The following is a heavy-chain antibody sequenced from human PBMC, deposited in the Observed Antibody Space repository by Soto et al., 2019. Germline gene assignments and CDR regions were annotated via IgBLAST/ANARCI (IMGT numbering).Heavy chain of an antibody. Sequence: GGSLRLSCAASGFTFSSYAMSWVRQAPGKGLEWVSALSGSGGSTYYADSVKGRFTISRDNSKNTLYLQMNSLRADDTAVYYCAGNHDSRGYIDCWGQGTLVTVSS. CDR3: AGNHDSRGYIDC. D-gene: IGHD3-22*01. V-gene: IGHV3-23*01. CDR1: GFTFSSYA. J-gene: IGHJ4*02. CDR2: LSGSGGST.